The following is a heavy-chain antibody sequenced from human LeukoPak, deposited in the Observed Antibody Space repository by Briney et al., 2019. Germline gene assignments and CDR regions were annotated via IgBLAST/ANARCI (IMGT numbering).Heavy chain of an antibody. CDR3: ARHRIPYDILTGYPYYFDY. J-gene: IGHJ4*02. CDR1: GGSFSDYY. CDR2: ISHGGST. D-gene: IGHD3-9*01. Sequence: SETLSLTCAVYGGSFSDYYWSWIRQSPGKGLEWIGEISHGGSTNYNPSLKSRVSISLDTSKNHFSLKLSSVTAADTAVYYCARHRIPYDILTGYPYYFDYWGQGTLVTVSS. V-gene: IGHV4-34*01.